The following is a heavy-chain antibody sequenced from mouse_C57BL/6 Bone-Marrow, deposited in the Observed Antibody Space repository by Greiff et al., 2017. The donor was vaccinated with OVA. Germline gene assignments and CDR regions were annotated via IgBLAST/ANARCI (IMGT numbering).Heavy chain of an antibody. J-gene: IGHJ1*03. CDR1: GYTFTSYW. D-gene: IGHD1-1*01. CDR2: IDPSDSYT. CDR3: ERVITTVRGWYIDV. V-gene: IGHV1-69*01. Sequence: QVQLQQPGAELVMPGASVKLSCKASGYTFTSYWMHWVKQRPGQGLEWIGEIDPSDSYTNYNQKFKGKSTLTVDKSSSTAYMQLSSLTSEDSAVYYGERVITTVRGWYIDVWGTGTTVTVSS.